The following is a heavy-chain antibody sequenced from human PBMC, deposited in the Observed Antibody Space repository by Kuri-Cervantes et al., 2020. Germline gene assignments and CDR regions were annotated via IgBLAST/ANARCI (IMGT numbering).Heavy chain of an antibody. CDR1: GFTFSSYW. J-gene: IGHJ3*02. Sequence: GESLKISCAASGFTFSSYWMSCVRQAPGKGLEWVANIKQDGSEKYYVDSVKGRFTISRDNAKNSLYLQMNSLRAEDTAVYYCATRGYSFLFDIWGQGTMFTVSS. V-gene: IGHV3-7*03. CDR2: IKQDGSEK. CDR3: ATRGYSFLFDI. D-gene: IGHD6-13*01.